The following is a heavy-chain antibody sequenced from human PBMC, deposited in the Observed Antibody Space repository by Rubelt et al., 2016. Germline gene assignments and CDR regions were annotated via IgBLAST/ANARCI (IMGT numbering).Heavy chain of an antibody. Sequence: GFTFSSYDMHWVRQAPGKGLEWVALISYDGSNKYYADSVKGRFTISRDKSKNTVYLQMNSLRAEDTAVYYCARGRELYYYGMDVWGQGTTVTVSS. CDR3: ARGRELYYYGMDV. J-gene: IGHJ6*02. D-gene: IGHD1-7*01. CDR1: GFTFSSYD. CDR2: ISYDGSNK. V-gene: IGHV3-30*03.